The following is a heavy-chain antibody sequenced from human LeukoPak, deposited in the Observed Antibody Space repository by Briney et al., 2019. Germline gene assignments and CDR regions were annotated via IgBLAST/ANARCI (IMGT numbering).Heavy chain of an antibody. CDR2: IYYSGST. D-gene: IGHD3-3*01. Sequence: GSLRLSCAASGFTFSDYYMSWIRQAPGKGLEWIGSIYYSGSTYYNPSLKSRVTISVDTSKNQFSLKLSSVTAADTAVYYCARVSPGDFWSGYYINYYYYMDVWGKGTTVTVSS. CDR3: ARVSPGDFWSGYYINYYYYMDV. V-gene: IGHV4-38-2*01. J-gene: IGHJ6*03. CDR1: GFTFSDYY.